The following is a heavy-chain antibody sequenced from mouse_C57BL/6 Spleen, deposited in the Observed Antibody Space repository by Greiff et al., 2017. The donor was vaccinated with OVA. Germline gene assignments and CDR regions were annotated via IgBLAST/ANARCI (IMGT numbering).Heavy chain of an antibody. D-gene: IGHD1-1*01. CDR1: GFTFSDYG. V-gene: IGHV5-17*01. Sequence: EVKLVESGGGLVKPGGSLKLSCAASGFTFSDYGMHWVRQAPEKGLEWVAYISSGSSTIYYADTVKGRFTISRDNAKNTLFLQMTSLRSEDTAMYYCARDYGSSPGFAYWGQGTLVTVSA. CDR3: ARDYGSSPGFAY. J-gene: IGHJ3*01. CDR2: ISSGSSTI.